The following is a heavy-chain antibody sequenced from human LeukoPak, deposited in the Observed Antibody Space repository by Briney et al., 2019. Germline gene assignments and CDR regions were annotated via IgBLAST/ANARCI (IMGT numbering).Heavy chain of an antibody. CDR1: GGSISSYY. CDR2: IYYSGST. J-gene: IGHJ4*02. V-gene: IGHV4-59*01. Sequence: PSETLSLTCTVSGGSISSYYWSWIWQPPGKGLEWIGYIYYSGSTNYNPSLKSRVTISVDTSKNQFSLKLSSVTAADTAVYYCASLRDTAMVFDYWGQGTLVTVSS. D-gene: IGHD5-18*01. CDR3: ASLRDTAMVFDY.